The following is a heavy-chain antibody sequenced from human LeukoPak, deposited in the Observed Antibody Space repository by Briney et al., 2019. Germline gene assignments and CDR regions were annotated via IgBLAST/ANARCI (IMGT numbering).Heavy chain of an antibody. CDR1: GGSISSYY. CDR2: IYYSGST. Sequence: SETLSLTCTVSGGSISSYYWSWIRQPPGKGLEWIGYIYYSGSTNYNPSLKSRVTISVDTSKNQFSLKLSSVTAADTAVYYCAGQIGGPFDYWGQGTLVTVSS. CDR3: AGQIGGPFDY. D-gene: IGHD1-26*01. V-gene: IGHV4-59*08. J-gene: IGHJ4*02.